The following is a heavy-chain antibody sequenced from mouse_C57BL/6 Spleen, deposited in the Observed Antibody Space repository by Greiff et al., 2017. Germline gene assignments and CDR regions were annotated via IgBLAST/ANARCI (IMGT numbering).Heavy chain of an antibody. V-gene: IGHV1-81*01. J-gene: IGHJ4*01. CDR3: ARITTVVATKDYYAMDY. Sequence: QVQLQQSGAELARPGASVKLSCKASGYTFTSYGISWVKQRTGQGLEWIGEIYPRSGNTYYNEKFKGKDTLTADKSSSTAYMELRSLTSEDSAVYFCARITTVVATKDYYAMDYWGQGTSVTVSA. CDR1: GYTFTSYG. D-gene: IGHD1-1*01. CDR2: IYPRSGNT.